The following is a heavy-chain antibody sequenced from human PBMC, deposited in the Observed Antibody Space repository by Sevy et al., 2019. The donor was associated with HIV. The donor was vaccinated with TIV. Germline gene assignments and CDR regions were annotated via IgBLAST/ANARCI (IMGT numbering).Heavy chain of an antibody. V-gene: IGHV3-30*03. Sequence: GGSLRLSCAASAFTFSTYAMHWVRQAPGKGLEWVAFISYDGSHKYYADSVKGRFTISRDDSKSSLYLQMNTLRAEDTAVYYCARDAGYSVNWYPRFDPWGQGTLVTVS. CDR2: ISYDGSHK. D-gene: IGHD6-13*01. CDR3: ARDAGYSVNWYPRFDP. CDR1: AFTFSTYA. J-gene: IGHJ5*02.